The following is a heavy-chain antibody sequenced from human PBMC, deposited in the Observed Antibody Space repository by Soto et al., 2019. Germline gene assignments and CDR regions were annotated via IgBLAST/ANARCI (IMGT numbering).Heavy chain of an antibody. CDR2: IKSKTDGGTT. CDR1: GFTFSNAW. CDR3: TTDALMVYYYYYYYMDV. Sequence: GGSLRLSCAASGFTFSNAWMSWVRQAPGKGLEWVGRIKSKTDGGTTDYAAPVKGRFTISRDDSKNTLYLQMNSLKTEDTAVYYCTTDALMVYYYYYYYMDVWGKGTTVTVSS. D-gene: IGHD2-8*01. J-gene: IGHJ6*03. V-gene: IGHV3-15*01.